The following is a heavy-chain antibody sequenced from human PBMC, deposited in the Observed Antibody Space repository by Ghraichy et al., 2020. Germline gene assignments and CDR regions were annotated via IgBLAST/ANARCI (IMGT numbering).Heavy chain of an antibody. CDR3: ARGVDYYGSGSYSH. D-gene: IGHD3-10*01. V-gene: IGHV4-4*07. J-gene: IGHJ4*02. CDR2: IYTSGST. CDR1: GGSISSYY. Sequence: ETLSLTCTVAGGSISSYYWSWIRQPAGKGLEWIGRIYTSGSTNYNPSLKSRVTMSVDTSKNQFSLKLSSVTAADTAMYYCARGVDYYGSGSYSHWGQGTLVTVSS.